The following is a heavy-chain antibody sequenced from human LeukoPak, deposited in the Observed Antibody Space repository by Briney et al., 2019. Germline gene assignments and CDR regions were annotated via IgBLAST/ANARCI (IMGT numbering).Heavy chain of an antibody. CDR1: GLTFSSYW. CDR3: ARDVLYYDILTGYYV. V-gene: IGHV3-7*01. D-gene: IGHD3-9*01. CDR2: IKQDGSEE. Sequence: GGSLRLSCAASGLTFSSYWMSWVRQAPGKGLEWVANIKQDGSEESYVDSVKGRFTISRDNAKNSLHLQMNSLRAEDTAVYYCARDVLYYDILTGYYVWGQGTLVTVSS. J-gene: IGHJ4*02.